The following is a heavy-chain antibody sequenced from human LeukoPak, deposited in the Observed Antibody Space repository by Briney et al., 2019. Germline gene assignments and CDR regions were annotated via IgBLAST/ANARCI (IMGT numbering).Heavy chain of an antibody. CDR3: ATPSGSHDAFDI. J-gene: IGHJ3*02. V-gene: IGHV1-24*01. Sequence: ASVKVSCKVSGYTLTELSMHWVRQAPGKGLEWMGVFDPEDGETIYAQKFQGRVTMTEDTSTDTAYMELSSLRSEDTAVYYCATPSGSHDAFDIWGQGTMVTVSS. D-gene: IGHD3-10*01. CDR2: FDPEDGET. CDR1: GYTLTELS.